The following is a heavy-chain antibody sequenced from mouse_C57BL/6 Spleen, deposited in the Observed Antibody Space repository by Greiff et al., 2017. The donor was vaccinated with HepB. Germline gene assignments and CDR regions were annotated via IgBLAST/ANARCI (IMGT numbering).Heavy chain of an antibody. CDR3: TPPTTEKSWFAY. Sequence: VQLQQSGAELVRPGASVKLSCTASGFNIKDDYMHWVKQRPEQGLEWIGWIDPENGDTEYASKFQGKATITADTSSNTAYLQLSSLTSEDTAVYYCTPPTTEKSWFAYWGQGTLVTVSA. J-gene: IGHJ3*01. CDR1: GFNIKDDY. D-gene: IGHD1-1*01. CDR2: IDPENGDT. V-gene: IGHV14-4*01.